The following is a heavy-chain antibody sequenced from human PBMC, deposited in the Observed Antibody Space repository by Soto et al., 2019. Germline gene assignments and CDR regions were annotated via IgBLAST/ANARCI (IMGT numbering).Heavy chain of an antibody. CDR2: INPSGDTT. D-gene: IGHD2-8*02. V-gene: IGHV3-23*01. J-gene: IGHJ1*01. CDR1: GFPFKNFA. CDR3: ANLGYCTGRNCPLQH. Sequence: GGSLRLSCAPFGFPFKNFAMSWVRQAPGKGLEWLSTINPSGDTTCSVDSVKGRFTTSRDNSKNRLYLQLNSLRVDDTAVYYCANLGYCTGRNCPLQHWGPGTLVTVSS.